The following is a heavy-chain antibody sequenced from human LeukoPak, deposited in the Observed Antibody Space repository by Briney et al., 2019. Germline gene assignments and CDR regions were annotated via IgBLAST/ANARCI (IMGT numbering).Heavy chain of an antibody. CDR3: ARGHSYEFFDY. CDR2: IYTSGST. Sequence: PSQTLSLTCTVSGGSISSGSYYWSWIRQPAGKGLEWIGRIYTSGSTNYNPSLKSRVTISVDTSKNQFSLKLSSVTAADTAVYYCARGHSYEFFDYWGQGTLVTVSS. D-gene: IGHD5-12*01. V-gene: IGHV4-61*02. CDR1: GGSISSGSYY. J-gene: IGHJ4*02.